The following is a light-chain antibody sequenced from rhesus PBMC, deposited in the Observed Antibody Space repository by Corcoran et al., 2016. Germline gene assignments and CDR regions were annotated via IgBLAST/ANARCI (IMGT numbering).Light chain of an antibody. V-gene: IGKV1-94*01. CDR1: QGIKKE. CDR2: LAS. J-gene: IGKJ1*01. CDR3: LQDYTTPWT. Sequence: DIQMTQSPSSLSASIGDRVTVTCRARQGIKKELSWYQQKSGEAPTLLIFLASSLQTGVSSRFNGSGSWTDFTLPISSLQPDDVATYYCLQDYTTPWTFGQGTKLEIK.